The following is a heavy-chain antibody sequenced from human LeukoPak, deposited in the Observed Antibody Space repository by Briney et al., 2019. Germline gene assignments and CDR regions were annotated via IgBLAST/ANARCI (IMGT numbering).Heavy chain of an antibody. CDR2: MNPNSGNT. J-gene: IGHJ4*02. Sequence: ASVKVSCKASGYTFTSYDINWVRQATGQGLEWMGWMNPNSGNTGYAQKFQGRVTITRNTSISTAYMELSSLRSEDTAVYYCARGVRTSSGRTFGYWGQGTLVTVSS. D-gene: IGHD6-25*01. CDR3: ARGVRTSSGRTFGY. CDR1: GYTFTSYD. V-gene: IGHV1-8*03.